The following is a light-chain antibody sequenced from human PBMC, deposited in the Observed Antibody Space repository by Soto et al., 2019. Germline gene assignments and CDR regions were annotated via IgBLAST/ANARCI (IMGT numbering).Light chain of an antibody. CDR3: QQYDNSPMLT. Sequence: DIQMTQSPPSLSASVGDSVTITCQASQDIYDYLNWYQHKPGKAPRLLIYAASNLETGVPSRFIGSRSGTDFTFTISNLQPEDIATYYCQQYDNSPMLTFGRGTKVEI. V-gene: IGKV1-33*01. CDR2: AAS. J-gene: IGKJ2*01. CDR1: QDIYDY.